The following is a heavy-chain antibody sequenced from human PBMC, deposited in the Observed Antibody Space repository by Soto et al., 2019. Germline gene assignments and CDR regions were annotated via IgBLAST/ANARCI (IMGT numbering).Heavy chain of an antibody. CDR2: IYYSGST. V-gene: IGHV4-59*01. CDR1: GGSISSYY. CDR3: ASGYCSSTSCYEGWFDP. D-gene: IGHD2-2*01. J-gene: IGHJ5*02. Sequence: SETLSLTCTVSGGSISSYYWSWLRQPPGKGLEWIGYIYYSGSTNYNPSLKSRVTISVDTSKNQFSLKLSSVTAADTAVYYCASGYCSSTSCYEGWFDPWGQGTLVTVSS.